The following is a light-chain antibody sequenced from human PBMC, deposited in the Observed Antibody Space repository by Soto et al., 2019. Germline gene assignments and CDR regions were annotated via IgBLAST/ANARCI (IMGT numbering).Light chain of an antibody. CDR3: QQYKNWPHT. CDR2: GAS. Sequence: EIVLTQSPATLSLSPGERATLSCRASQSVKTFLVWYQQTPGQAPSLLIYGASTRATGLPARFSGSASGTESPLTISSLQSEDSAVYYCQQYKNWPHTFGQGTKVDIK. J-gene: IGKJ1*01. CDR1: QSVKTF. V-gene: IGKV3-15*01.